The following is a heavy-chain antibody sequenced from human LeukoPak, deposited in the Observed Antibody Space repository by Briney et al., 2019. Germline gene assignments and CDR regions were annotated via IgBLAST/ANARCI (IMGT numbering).Heavy chain of an antibody. V-gene: IGHV4-34*01. CDR1: GGTFSGYF. Sequence: PSETLSLTCAVYGGTFSGYFWSWIRQAPGKGLEWIGEINLTGATNYKSSLKDRVTISTDTSKDQFSLKLTSVTAADTAVYYCARGRWGWDTSSDWDFWGQEILVTVSS. D-gene: IGHD3/OR15-3a*01. CDR3: ARGRWGWDTSSDWDF. J-gene: IGHJ4*02. CDR2: INLTGAT.